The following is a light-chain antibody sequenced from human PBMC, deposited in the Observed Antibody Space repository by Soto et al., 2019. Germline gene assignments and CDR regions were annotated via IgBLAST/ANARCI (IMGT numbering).Light chain of an antibody. CDR2: LAS. CDR1: QTISSW. V-gene: IGKV1-5*03. J-gene: IGKJ4*01. CDR3: QQSYSTPLP. Sequence: IQMTESRSTLSGSVGDRVTITCRASQTISSWLAWYQQKPGKAPKLLIYLASSLESGVPSRFSGSGSGTEFTLTISNLQPEDFAPYYCQQSYSTPLPFGGGTKVAIK.